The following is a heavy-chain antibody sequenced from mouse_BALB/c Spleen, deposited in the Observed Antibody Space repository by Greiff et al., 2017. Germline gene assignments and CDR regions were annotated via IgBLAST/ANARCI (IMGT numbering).Heavy chain of an antibody. Sequence: EVQLVESGGGLVQPGGSLKLSCAASGFTFSSYGMSWVRQTPDKRLELVATINSNGGSTYYPDSVKGRFTISRDNAKNTLYLQMSSLKSEDTAMYYCARGYYYGPYWYFDVWGAGTTVTVSS. CDR2: INSNGGST. V-gene: IGHV5-6-3*01. D-gene: IGHD1-1*01. CDR1: GFTFSSYG. CDR3: ARGYYYGPYWYFDV. J-gene: IGHJ1*01.